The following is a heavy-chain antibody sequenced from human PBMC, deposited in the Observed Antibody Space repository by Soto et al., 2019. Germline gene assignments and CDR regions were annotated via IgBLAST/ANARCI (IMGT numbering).Heavy chain of an antibody. CDR1: GFIFSNYG. CDR2: ISYDGSDI. Sequence: GGSLRLSCVGSGFIFSNYGMPWVRQAPGKGLEWVAFISYDGSDILYADSVKGRFTISRDNSKSTLFLHMNRPTAADTAIYFCAIVRVSDSALDHWGQGTLVTVS. D-gene: IGHD3-10*02. J-gene: IGHJ4*02. V-gene: IGHV3-30*02. CDR3: AIVRVSDSALDH.